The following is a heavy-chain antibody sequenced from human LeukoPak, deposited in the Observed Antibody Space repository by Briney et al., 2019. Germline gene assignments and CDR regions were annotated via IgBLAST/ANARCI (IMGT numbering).Heavy chain of an antibody. CDR2: ISGSDGTT. CDR3: AKDSGSSSSRVRFDY. Sequence: GGSLRLSCAASGFTFSSYAMSWVRQAPGKGLEWVSAISGSDGTTYYAHAVKGRFTISRDNSKNTLYLEMNSLRPEDTAVYYCAKDSGSSSSRVRFDYWGQGTLVSVSS. J-gene: IGHJ4*02. D-gene: IGHD6-13*01. V-gene: IGHV3-23*01. CDR1: GFTFSSYA.